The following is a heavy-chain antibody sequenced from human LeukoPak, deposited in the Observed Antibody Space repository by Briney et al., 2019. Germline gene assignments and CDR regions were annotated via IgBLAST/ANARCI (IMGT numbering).Heavy chain of an antibody. CDR2: ISAYNGNT. V-gene: IGHV1-18*01. CDR3: ARDSVDTAMDTYYYYMDV. Sequence: ASVKVSCKASGYTFTSYDINWVRQAPGQGLEWMGWISAYNGNTNYAQKLQGRVTMTTDTSTSTAYMELRSLRSDDTAVYYCARDSVDTAMDTYYYYMDVWGKGTTVTVSS. D-gene: IGHD5-18*01. J-gene: IGHJ6*03. CDR1: GYTFTSYD.